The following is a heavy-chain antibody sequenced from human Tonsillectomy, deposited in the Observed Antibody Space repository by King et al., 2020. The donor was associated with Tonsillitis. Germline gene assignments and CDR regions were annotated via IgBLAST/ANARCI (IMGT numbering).Heavy chain of an antibody. D-gene: IGHD4-17*01. CDR1: GFSLTTSGMS. CDR2: IEWDDDQ. CDR3: ARLRAYGDSDWHFDL. J-gene: IGHJ2*01. V-gene: IGHV2-70*01. Sequence: TLQESGPALVKPTQTLTLTCTFSGFSLTTSGMSVSWIRQPPGKALEWLALIEWDDDQYYNTSLKTRLTISKDTSKNQVVLTVTNLDPVATPTYYFARLRAYGDSDWHFDLWGRGPLVPVSS.